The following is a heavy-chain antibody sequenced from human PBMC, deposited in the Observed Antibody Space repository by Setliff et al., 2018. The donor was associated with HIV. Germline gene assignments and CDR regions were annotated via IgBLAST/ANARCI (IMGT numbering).Heavy chain of an antibody. CDR2: IYGSGDT. CDR3: ARHGRSYDSGRWYNWFDS. D-gene: IGHD3-10*01. V-gene: IGHV4-4*07. CDR1: GGSISRYY. Sequence: PSETLSLTCTVSGGSISRYYWNWIRQPAGKGLEWIGRIYGSGDTNYNPSLKSRVTMSIDTSNNRFSLRLTSVTAADTALYFCARHGRSYDSGRWYNWFDSWGQGTPVTVSS. J-gene: IGHJ5*01.